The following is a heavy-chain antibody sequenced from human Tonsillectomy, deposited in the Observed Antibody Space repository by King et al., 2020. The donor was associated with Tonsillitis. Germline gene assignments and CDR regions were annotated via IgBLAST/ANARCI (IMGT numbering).Heavy chain of an antibody. CDR1: GFTFSSSA. Sequence: EVQLVESGGGLVQPGGSLRLSCAASGFTFSSSAMTWFRQAPGKGLEWVTAISGSGSSTYYADSVKGRFTISRDNSKNTLYLQINSLRAEDTAVYYCSKQGSYFDYWGQGTLVTVSS. CDR3: SKQGSYFDY. CDR2: ISGSGSST. V-gene: IGHV3-23*04. J-gene: IGHJ4*02.